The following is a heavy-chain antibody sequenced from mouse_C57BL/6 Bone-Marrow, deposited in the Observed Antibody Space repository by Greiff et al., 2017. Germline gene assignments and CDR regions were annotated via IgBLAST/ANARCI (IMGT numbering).Heavy chain of an antibody. J-gene: IGHJ4*01. CDR3: ARPSFYYDYDGYAMDY. CDR1: GYAFSSSW. D-gene: IGHD2-4*01. V-gene: IGHV1-82*01. Sequence: VKLMESGPELVKPGASVKISCKASGYAFSSSWMNWVKQRPGKGLEWIGRIYPGDGDTNYNGKFKGKATLTADKSSSTAYMQLSSLTSEDSAVYFCARPSFYYDYDGYAMDYWGQGTSVTVSS. CDR2: IYPGDGDT.